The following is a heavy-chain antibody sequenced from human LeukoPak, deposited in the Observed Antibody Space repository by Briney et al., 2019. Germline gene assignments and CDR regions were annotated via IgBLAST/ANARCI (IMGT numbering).Heavy chain of an antibody. CDR2: IIPIFGTA. Sequence: SVTVSCKASGGTFSSYAISWVRQAPGQGLEWMGGIIPIFGTANYAQKFQGRVTITADKSTSTAYMELSSLRSEDTAVYYCARAPLGELPTFDYWGQGTLVTVSS. D-gene: IGHD1-26*01. J-gene: IGHJ4*02. CDR1: GGTFSSYA. V-gene: IGHV1-69*06. CDR3: ARAPLGELPTFDY.